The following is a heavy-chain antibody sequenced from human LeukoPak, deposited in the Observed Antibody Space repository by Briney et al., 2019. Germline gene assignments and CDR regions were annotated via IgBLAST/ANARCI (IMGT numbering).Heavy chain of an antibody. V-gene: IGHV4-59*08. D-gene: IGHD3-16*01. J-gene: IGHJ1*01. Sequence: PSETLSLTCTVSGGSISSYYWSWIRQPPGKGLEWIGYIYYSGRTKYNPSLKSRVTISVDTSKNQFSLKLSSVTAADTAVYYCARHTDDLGYSQHWGQGTQVTVSS. CDR1: GGSISSYY. CDR3: ARHTDDLGYSQH. CDR2: IYYSGRT.